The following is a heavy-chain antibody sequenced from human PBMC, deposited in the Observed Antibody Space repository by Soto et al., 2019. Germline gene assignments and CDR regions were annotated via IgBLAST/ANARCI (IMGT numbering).Heavy chain of an antibody. CDR2: ISDRGTT. J-gene: IGHJ5*02. CDR1: GGSIESYY. CDR3: ARDRWTSRANWFDP. Sequence: SETLSLTCSIFGGSIESYYWSWIRQAPGKGLEWIGHISDRGTTTYNPSLGSRVTISVDTSRNLFSLKLSSVTVADTAVYFCARDRWTSRANWFDPWGPGTLVTVSS. V-gene: IGHV4-59*12. D-gene: IGHD3-16*02.